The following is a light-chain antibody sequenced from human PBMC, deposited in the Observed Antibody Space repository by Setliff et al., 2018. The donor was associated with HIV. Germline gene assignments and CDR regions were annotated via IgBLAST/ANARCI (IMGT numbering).Light chain of an antibody. Sequence: QSVLTQPASVSGSPGQSITISCTGSSSDVGGYNYVSWYQQHPGKAPKLMIYAVSNRPSGVSNRFSDSKSGNTASLTIYGLQAEDEADYYCSSYTSSTPLYVFGTGTKVTVL. V-gene: IGLV2-14*03. CDR3: SSYTSSTPLYV. CDR1: SSDVGGYNY. J-gene: IGLJ1*01. CDR2: AVS.